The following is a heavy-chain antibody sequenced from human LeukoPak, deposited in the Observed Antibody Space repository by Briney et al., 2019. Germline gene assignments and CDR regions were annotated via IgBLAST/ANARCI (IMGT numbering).Heavy chain of an antibody. CDR2: IYYGGST. D-gene: IGHD4-17*01. Sequence: SETLSLTCTVSGGSVSSSSHYWGWIRQPQGKGLEWIGSIYYGGSTYYNPSLKSRVTISVDTSKNQFSLKLNSVTAADTAVYYCAREGRTTVTTTSYWGQGTLVTVSS. V-gene: IGHV4-39*07. CDR3: AREGRTTVTTTSY. J-gene: IGHJ4*02. CDR1: GGSVSSSSHY.